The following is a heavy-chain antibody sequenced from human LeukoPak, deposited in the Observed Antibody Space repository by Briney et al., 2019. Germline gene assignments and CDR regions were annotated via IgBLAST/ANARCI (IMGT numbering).Heavy chain of an antibody. Sequence: PSETLSLTCTVSGGSISSYYWSWIRQPPGKGLEWIGYIYYSGSTNYNPSLKSRVTISVDTSKNQFSLKLSSVTAADTAVYYCARELAPGPLSYYYYMDVWGKGTTVTVSS. CDR2: IYYSGST. D-gene: IGHD1-1*01. J-gene: IGHJ6*03. CDR3: ARELAPGPLSYYYYMDV. V-gene: IGHV4-59*01. CDR1: GGSISSYY.